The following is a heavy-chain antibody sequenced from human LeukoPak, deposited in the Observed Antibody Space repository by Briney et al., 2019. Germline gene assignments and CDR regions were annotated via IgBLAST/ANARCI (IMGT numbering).Heavy chain of an antibody. CDR2: INPSGGST. CDR1: GYTFTSYY. V-gene: IGHV1-46*01. D-gene: IGHD1-26*01. Sequence: ASVKVSCKASGYTFTSYYMHWVRQAPGQGLEWMGIINPSGGSTSYAQKLQGRVTMTTDTSTSTAYMELRSLRSDDTAVYYCARDGSSGHYYYYYYMDVWGKGTTVTVSS. J-gene: IGHJ6*03. CDR3: ARDGSSGHYYYYYYMDV.